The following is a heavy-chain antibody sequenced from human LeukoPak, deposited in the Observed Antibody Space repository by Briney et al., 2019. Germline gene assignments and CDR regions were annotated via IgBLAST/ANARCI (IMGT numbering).Heavy chain of an antibody. D-gene: IGHD3-3*01. CDR3: TSSTTIFGVVIIPDY. CDR2: IKSKTDGGTT. J-gene: IGHJ4*02. Sequence: GGSLRLSCAASGFTFSNAWMSWVRQAPGKGLEWVGRIKSKTDGGTTDYAAPVKGRFTISRDDSKNTLYLQMNSLKTEDTAVYYCTSSTTIFGVVIIPDYWGQGTLVTVSS. CDR1: GFTFSNAW. V-gene: IGHV3-15*01.